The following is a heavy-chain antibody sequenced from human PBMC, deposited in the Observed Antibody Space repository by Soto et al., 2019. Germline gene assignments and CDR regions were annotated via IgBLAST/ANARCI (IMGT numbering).Heavy chain of an antibody. V-gene: IGHV1-69*13. J-gene: IGHJ5*02. Sequence: SVKVSCKASGGTFSSYAISWVRQAPGQGLEWMGGIIPIFGTANYAQKFQGRVTITADGSTSTAYMELSSLRSEDTAVYYCAREGSGYDPVYNWFDPWGQGTLVTVSS. CDR2: IIPIFGTA. D-gene: IGHD5-12*01. CDR1: GGTFSSYA. CDR3: AREGSGYDPVYNWFDP.